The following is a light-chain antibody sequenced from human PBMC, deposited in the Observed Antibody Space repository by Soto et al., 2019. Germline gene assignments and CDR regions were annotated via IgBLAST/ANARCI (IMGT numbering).Light chain of an antibody. Sequence: IQMTQSPSSLSASLGDRVSITCRASQTIGTNLNWYQQKSGKAPKVLISGASTLQSGVPSRFSGSGSGTDFTLTISSLQPDDFSTYYCQHNYSTPPTFGQGTKLEIK. CDR1: QTIGTN. J-gene: IGKJ1*01. CDR2: GAS. CDR3: QHNYSTPPT. V-gene: IGKV1-39*01.